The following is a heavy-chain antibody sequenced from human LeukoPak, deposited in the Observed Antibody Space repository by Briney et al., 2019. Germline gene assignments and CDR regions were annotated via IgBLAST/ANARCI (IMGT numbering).Heavy chain of an antibody. J-gene: IGHJ4*02. V-gene: IGHV1-69*05. Sequence: ASVKVSCKASGGTFISYAISWVRQAPGQGLEWMGGIIPIFGTANYAQKFQGRVTITTDESTSTAYMELSSLRSEDTAVYYCGSTYYDSSGTFDYWGQGTLVTVSS. D-gene: IGHD3-22*01. CDR3: GSTYYDSSGTFDY. CDR2: IIPIFGTA. CDR1: GGTFISYA.